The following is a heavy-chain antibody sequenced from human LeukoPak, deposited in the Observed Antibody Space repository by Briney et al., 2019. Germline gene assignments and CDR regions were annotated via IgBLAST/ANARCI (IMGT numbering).Heavy chain of an antibody. Sequence: SETLSLTCAVYGGSFSGYYWSWIRQPPGKGLEWIGEINHSGSTNYNPSLKSRVTISVDTSKNQFSLKLSSVTAADTAVYYCARGRITRVRGVIIGYFDYWGQGTLVTVSS. V-gene: IGHV4-34*01. CDR2: INHSGST. D-gene: IGHD3-10*01. J-gene: IGHJ4*02. CDR3: ARGRITRVRGVIIGYFDY. CDR1: GGSFSGYY.